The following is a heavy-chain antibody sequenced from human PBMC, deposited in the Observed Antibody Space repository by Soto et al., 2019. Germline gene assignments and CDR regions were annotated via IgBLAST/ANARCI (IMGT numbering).Heavy chain of an antibody. CDR3: AKAYTYYDILTDHFDY. D-gene: IGHD3-9*01. Sequence: EVQLVESGGGLVQPGRFLRLSCGASGFTFDDYAMHWVRQAPGKGLEWVSGISWNSGSIGYADSVKGRFTISRDNAKNSLYLQMNSLRAEDTALYYCAKAYTYYDILTDHFDYWGQGTLVTVSS. CDR2: ISWNSGSI. V-gene: IGHV3-9*01. J-gene: IGHJ4*02. CDR1: GFTFDDYA.